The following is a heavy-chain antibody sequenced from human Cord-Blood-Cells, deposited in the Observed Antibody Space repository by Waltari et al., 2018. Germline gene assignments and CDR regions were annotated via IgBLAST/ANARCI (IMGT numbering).Heavy chain of an antibody. CDR1: GYTSPSYN. CDR2: MNPNSGNT. V-gene: IGHV1-8*03. CDR3: ARGVYYDFWSGYNWFDP. D-gene: IGHD3-3*01. Sequence: QVQLGQSGAEVKTPGASVKVSCKASGYTSPSYNIKWLRQAPGQGLEWMGWMNPNSGNTGYAQKFQGRVTITRNTSISTAYMELSSLRSEDTAVYYCARGVYYDFWSGYNWFDPWGQGTLVTVSS. J-gene: IGHJ5*02.